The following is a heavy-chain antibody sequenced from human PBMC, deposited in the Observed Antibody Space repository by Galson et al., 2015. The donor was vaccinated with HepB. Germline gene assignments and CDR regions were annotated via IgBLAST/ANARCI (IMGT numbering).Heavy chain of an antibody. Sequence: SLRLSCAASGFSFPGYRMTWVHQAPGKGLEWVANIKQDGSEKSYVDSEKGRITISRDNAKNSLYLQMNSLRAEDAAVYYCERGLWNSGHWGQGALVTVSS. V-gene: IGHV3-7*05. CDR3: ERGLWNSGH. CDR1: GFSFPGYR. J-gene: IGHJ4*02. D-gene: IGHD1-7*01. CDR2: IKQDGSEK.